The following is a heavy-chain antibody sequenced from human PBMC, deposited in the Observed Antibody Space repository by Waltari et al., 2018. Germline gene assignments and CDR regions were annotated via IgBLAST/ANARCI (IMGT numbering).Heavy chain of an antibody. V-gene: IGHV3-23*01. CDR1: GFTFSIYA. D-gene: IGHD3-10*01. J-gene: IGHJ5*02. Sequence: ESQLLESGGGLVQPGGSLRLSCAASGFTFSIYALSWVRHAQVKGLEWVAAISGSGGSTYYADSVKGRFNISRDNSKNTLYLQMNSLRAEDTAVYYCAKRITMVRGGGWFDPWGQGTLVTVSA. CDR2: ISGSGGST. CDR3: AKRITMVRGGGWFDP.